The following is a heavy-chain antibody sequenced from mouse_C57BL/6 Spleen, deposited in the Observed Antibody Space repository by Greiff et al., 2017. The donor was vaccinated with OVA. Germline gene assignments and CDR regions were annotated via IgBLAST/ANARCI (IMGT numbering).Heavy chain of an antibody. CDR1: GFTFSDYG. D-gene: IGHD4-1*01. J-gene: IGHJ2*01. CDR3: ARNVLGRGGPDD. Sequence: EVMLVESGGGLVKPGGSLKLSCAASGFTFSDYGMHWVRQAPEKGLEWVAYISSGSSTIYYADTVQGRFTISRDNAKNTLFRQMTSRRSEDTAMYYCARNVLGRGGPDDWGQGTTLTVSS. CDR2: ISSGSSTI. V-gene: IGHV5-17*01.